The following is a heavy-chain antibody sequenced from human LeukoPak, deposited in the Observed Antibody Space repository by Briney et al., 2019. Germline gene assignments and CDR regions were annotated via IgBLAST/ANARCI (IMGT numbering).Heavy chain of an antibody. J-gene: IGHJ4*02. Sequence: GASVKVSCKASGYTFSGYYIHWVRQAPGQGLEWMGWINPNSGGTNYAQKFQGRVTMTRDTSISTAYMELSRLRSDDTAVYYCARDRSPVPGRSYGRGHFDYWGQGTLVTVSS. V-gene: IGHV1-2*02. CDR3: ARDRSPVPGRSYGRGHFDY. CDR2: INPNSGGT. D-gene: IGHD5-18*01. CDR1: GYTFSGYY.